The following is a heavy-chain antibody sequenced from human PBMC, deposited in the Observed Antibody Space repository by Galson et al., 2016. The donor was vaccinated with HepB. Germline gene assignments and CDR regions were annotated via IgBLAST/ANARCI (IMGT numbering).Heavy chain of an antibody. J-gene: IGHJ4*02. CDR3: GKRYRHAAPGY. Sequence: SLRLSCAASGFTFSSYAMSWVRQAPGKGLEWVSSISGSDGSTYYADSVKGRFTISRDNSKNTLYLQMNSLRAEDTAVFYCGKRYRHAAPGYWGQGTLVTVSS. D-gene: IGHD1-1*01. CDR1: GFTFSSYA. V-gene: IGHV3-23*01. CDR2: ISGSDGST.